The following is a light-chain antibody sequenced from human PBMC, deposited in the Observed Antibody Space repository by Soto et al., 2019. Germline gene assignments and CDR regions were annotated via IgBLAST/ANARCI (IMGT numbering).Light chain of an antibody. V-gene: IGLV2-23*01. CDR3: FSFTRTNTHV. J-gene: IGLJ1*01. CDR2: ETS. CDR1: SSDFGSYKF. Sequence: QSVLTQPASVSGSPGQSVTISCTGTSSDFGSYKFVSWYQHHPGKVPKVIIYETSKRPSGVSDRFSGSKSGNTASLTISGLHAEDEADYYCFSFTRTNTHVFGSGTKVTVL.